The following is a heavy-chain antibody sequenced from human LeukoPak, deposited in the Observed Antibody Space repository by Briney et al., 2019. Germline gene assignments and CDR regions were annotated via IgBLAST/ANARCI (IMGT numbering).Heavy chain of an antibody. CDR2: INPSGGST. CDR1: GYTFTSYY. CDR3: ARPPGYSYRDDAFGI. J-gene: IGHJ3*02. V-gene: IGHV1-46*01. Sequence: ASVKVSCKASGYTFTSYYMHWVRQAPGQGLEWMGIINPSGGSTSYAQKFQGRVTMTRDTSTSTVYMELSSLRSEDTAGYYCARPPGYSYRDDAFGIWGQGTMVTVSS. D-gene: IGHD5-18*01.